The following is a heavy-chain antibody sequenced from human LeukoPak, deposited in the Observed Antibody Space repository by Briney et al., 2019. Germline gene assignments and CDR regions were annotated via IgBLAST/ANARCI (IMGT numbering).Heavy chain of an antibody. J-gene: IGHJ6*03. D-gene: IGHD2-2*01. CDR3: AREMDGIVVVPAAGGAGTRNYYYMDV. V-gene: IGHV4-4*07. Sequence: SETLSLTCTVSGGSISSYYWSWIRQPAGKGLEWIGRIYTSGSTNYNPSLKSRVTMSVDTSKNQFSLKLSSVTAADTAVYYCAREMDGIVVVPAAGGAGTRNYYYMDVWGKGTTVTVSS. CDR1: GGSISSYY. CDR2: IYTSGST.